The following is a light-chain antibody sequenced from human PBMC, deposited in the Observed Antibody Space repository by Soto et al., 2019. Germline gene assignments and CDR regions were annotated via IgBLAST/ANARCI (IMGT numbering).Light chain of an antibody. J-gene: IGLJ2*01. CDR3: QSYHSGNVV. V-gene: IGLV6-57*04. CDR2: EDN. Sequence: NFMLTQPHSVSESPGKTVTISCTCGSGSIASNYVQWYQQRPGSAPTPVIYEDNERPSGVPDRFSGSIDSSSNSASLTISGLKTDDEADYYCQSYHSGNVVFGGGTKVTVL. CDR1: SGSIASNY.